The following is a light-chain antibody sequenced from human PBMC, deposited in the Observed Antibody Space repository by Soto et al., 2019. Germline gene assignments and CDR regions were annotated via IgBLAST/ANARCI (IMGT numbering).Light chain of an antibody. J-gene: IGKJ5*01. CDR3: MQALQVPIT. Sequence: DIVMTQLPVSLPVTPGEPASISCKSSQSLLHSHGYNYMDWYLQKPGQSPQLLIYFGSYRASGVPDRFSGSGSGTNFTLRISRVETDDFGIYYCMQALQVPITFGQGTRLEIK. V-gene: IGKV2-28*01. CDR1: QSLLHSHGYNY. CDR2: FGS.